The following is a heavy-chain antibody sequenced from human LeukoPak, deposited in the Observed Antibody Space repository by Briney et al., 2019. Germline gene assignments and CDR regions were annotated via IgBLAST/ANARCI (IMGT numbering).Heavy chain of an antibody. CDR3: AGQYTGYDAFDY. CDR2: MFHSGTT. Sequence: SETLSLTCSVSGYSVSSGYYWGWIREPPGKGLEWIGSMFHSGTTYYNPSLKSRVTLSVDTSKNQFSLKLSSVTAADTAVYYCAGQYTGYDAFDYWGQGTLVTVSS. CDR1: GYSVSSGYY. D-gene: IGHD5-12*01. J-gene: IGHJ4*02. V-gene: IGHV4-38-2*02.